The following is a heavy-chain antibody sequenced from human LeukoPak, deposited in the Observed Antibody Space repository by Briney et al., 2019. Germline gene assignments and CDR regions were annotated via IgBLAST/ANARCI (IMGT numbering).Heavy chain of an antibody. J-gene: IGHJ6*03. D-gene: IGHD5-18*01. V-gene: IGHV4-61*02. CDR3: ARTTEGGYTYDYFYYYYMDV. CDR1: GGSITSGTYY. CDR2: IDTYGST. Sequence: SSETLSLTCTVSGGSITSGTYYWSWIRQPAGKGLEWIGRIDTYGSTKFNPSLKSRVTISVDTSKNQFSLKLSSVTAADTAVYYCARTTEGGYTYDYFYYYYMDVWGKGTTVTISS.